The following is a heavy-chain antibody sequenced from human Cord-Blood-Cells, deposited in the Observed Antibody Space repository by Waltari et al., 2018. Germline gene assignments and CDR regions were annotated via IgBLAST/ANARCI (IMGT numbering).Heavy chain of an antibody. CDR2: ISWNSGSI. Sequence: EVQLVESGGGLVQPGRSLRLSCAASGFTFDDYAMHWVRQAPGKGLEWVSGISWNSGSIGYADSVKGRFTISRDNAKNSQYLQMNSLRAEDTALYYCAKAAAAVYWYFDLWGRGTLVTVSS. J-gene: IGHJ2*01. D-gene: IGHD6-13*01. CDR3: AKAAAAVYWYFDL. V-gene: IGHV3-9*01. CDR1: GFTFDDYA.